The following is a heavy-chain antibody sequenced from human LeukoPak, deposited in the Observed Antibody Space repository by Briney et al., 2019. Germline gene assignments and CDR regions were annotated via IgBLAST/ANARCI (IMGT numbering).Heavy chain of an antibody. J-gene: IGHJ4*02. CDR2: ISGSGGST. CDR3: AKDGYNYFSADY. Sequence: GGSLRLSCAASGFTFSSYAMSWVRQAPGKGLEWVSAISGSGGSTYYADSVKGRFTIPRDNSKNTLYLQMNSLRAEDTAVYYCAKDGYNYFSADYWGQGTLVTVSS. D-gene: IGHD5-24*01. V-gene: IGHV3-23*01. CDR1: GFTFSSYA.